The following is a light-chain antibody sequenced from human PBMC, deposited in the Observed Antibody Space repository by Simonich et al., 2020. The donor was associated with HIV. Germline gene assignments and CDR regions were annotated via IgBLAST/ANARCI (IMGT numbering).Light chain of an antibody. CDR1: QSVLYSSNNKNY. CDR3: QQYYISPQT. Sequence: DIVMTQSPDSLAVSLGERATINCRSSQSVLYSSNNKNYLAWYQQKPGQPPKLLIYWASTRESGFPDRVSGSGSGTDFTLTISSLQAEDVAVYYCQQYYISPQTFGQGTKLEIK. J-gene: IGKJ2*01. V-gene: IGKV4-1*01. CDR2: WAS.